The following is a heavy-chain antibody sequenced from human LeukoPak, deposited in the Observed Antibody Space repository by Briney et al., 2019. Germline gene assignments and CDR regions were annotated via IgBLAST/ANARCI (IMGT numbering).Heavy chain of an antibody. J-gene: IGHJ4*02. V-gene: IGHV3-23*01. CDR2: VSSNGGST. CDR1: GFTFNRYD. Sequence: GGSLRLSCAASGFTFNRYDINWVRQAPGKGLEWVSAVSSNGGSTYYADSVKGRFSVSRDTSQNTAFLQMNSLRAGDTGVYYCLKGGDQDYWGQGTLVTVSS. CDR3: LKGGDQDY. D-gene: IGHD4-17*01.